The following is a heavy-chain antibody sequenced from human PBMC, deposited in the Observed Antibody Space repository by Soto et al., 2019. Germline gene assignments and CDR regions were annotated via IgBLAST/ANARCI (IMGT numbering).Heavy chain of an antibody. D-gene: IGHD5-18*01. Sequence: ASVKVSCKASGYTFTGYYMHWVRQAPGQGLEWMGWINPNSGGTNYAQKFQGWVTMTRDTSISTAYMELSRLRSDDTAVYYCARDTAMVRNYYYNGMDVWGRGTTVTVSS. V-gene: IGHV1-2*04. J-gene: IGHJ6*02. CDR3: ARDTAMVRNYYYNGMDV. CDR1: GYTFTGYY. CDR2: INPNSGGT.